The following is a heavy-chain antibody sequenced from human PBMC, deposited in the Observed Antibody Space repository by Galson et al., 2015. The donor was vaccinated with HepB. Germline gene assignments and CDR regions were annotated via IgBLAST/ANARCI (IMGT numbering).Heavy chain of an antibody. D-gene: IGHD1-20*01. Sequence: SLRLSCAASGFTFSSYWIDWVRQAPGKGLMWVSRINNDGSSTTYADSVKGRFTISRDNAKYTLYLQMNSLRAEDTAVYYCARNRNSYNLDVWGKGTTVTVSS. V-gene: IGHV3-74*01. J-gene: IGHJ6*04. CDR3: ARNRNSYNLDV. CDR2: INNDGSST. CDR1: GFTFSSYW.